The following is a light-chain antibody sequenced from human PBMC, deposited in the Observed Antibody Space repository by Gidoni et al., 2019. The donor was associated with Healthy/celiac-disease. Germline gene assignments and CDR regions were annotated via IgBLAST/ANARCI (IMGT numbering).Light chain of an antibody. Sequence: DIVMNQSPPSLPVTPGEPASISCRSSQSLLHSNGYNCLDWYLQKPGQSPQLLIYLGSNRASGVPGRFSSSGSGTDFTLKISRVEAEDVGVYYCMQALQTITFGQGTRLEIK. CDR1: QSLLHSNGYNC. CDR3: MQALQTIT. CDR2: LGS. J-gene: IGKJ5*01. V-gene: IGKV2-28*01.